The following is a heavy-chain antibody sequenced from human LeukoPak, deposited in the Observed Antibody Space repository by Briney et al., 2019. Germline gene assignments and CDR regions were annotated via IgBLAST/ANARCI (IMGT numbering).Heavy chain of an antibody. J-gene: IGHJ6*03. Sequence: SGPTLVKATQTLTLTCTFSGFSLSTSGMCVSWIRQPPGKALEWLARIDWDDDKYYYTSLKTRLNISKDTSKNQVVLTMTNMDPVDTATYYCARSIAARPDYMDVWGKGTTVTVSS. CDR1: GFSLSTSGMC. D-gene: IGHD6-6*01. CDR2: IDWDDDK. V-gene: IGHV2-70*11. CDR3: ARSIAARPDYMDV.